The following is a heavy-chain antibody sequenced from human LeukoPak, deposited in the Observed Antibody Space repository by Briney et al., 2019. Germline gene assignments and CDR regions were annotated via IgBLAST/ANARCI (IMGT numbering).Heavy chain of an antibody. CDR2: ISWDGGST. D-gene: IGHD1-26*01. CDR1: GFTFDDYT. Sequence: GGSLRLSCAASGFTFDDYTMHWVRQAPGKGLEWVSLISWDGGSTYYADSVKGRFTISRDNSKNSLYLQMNSLRTEDTALYYCAKGEDSGSYGEWWVDYWGQGALVTVSS. V-gene: IGHV3-43*01. CDR3: AKGEDSGSYGEWWVDY. J-gene: IGHJ4*02.